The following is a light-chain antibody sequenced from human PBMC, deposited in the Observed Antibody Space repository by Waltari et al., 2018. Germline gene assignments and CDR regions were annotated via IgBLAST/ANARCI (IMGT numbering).Light chain of an antibody. CDR2: KAS. J-gene: IGKJ1*01. CDR1: QSINSW. Sequence: DIQMTHFPSPLSASVGDRLTIPCRASQSINSWLAWYQQKPGKAPKLLIYKASSLESGVPSRFSGSGSGTEFTLTISSLQPDDFATYYCQQYNSYEWTFGQGTKVAIK. V-gene: IGKV1-5*03. CDR3: QQYNSYEWT.